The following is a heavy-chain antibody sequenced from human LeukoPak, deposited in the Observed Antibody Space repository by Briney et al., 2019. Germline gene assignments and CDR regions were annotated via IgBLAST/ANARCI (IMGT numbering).Heavy chain of an antibody. J-gene: IGHJ5*02. D-gene: IGHD6-19*01. CDR1: GYTFTGYY. V-gene: IGHV1-2*02. Sequence: ASVKVSCKASGYTFTGYYMHWVRQAPGQGLEWMGWINPNSGGTNYAQKFQGRVTMTRDTSISTAYMELSSLRSEDTAVYYCARAVAGTGDWFDPWGQGTLVTVSS. CDR3: ARAVAGTGDWFDP. CDR2: INPNSGGT.